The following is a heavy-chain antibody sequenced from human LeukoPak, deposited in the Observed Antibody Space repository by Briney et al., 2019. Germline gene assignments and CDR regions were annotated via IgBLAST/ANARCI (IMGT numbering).Heavy chain of an antibody. CDR2: IIPIFGTA. D-gene: IGHD4-17*01. CDR1: GGTFSSYA. V-gene: IGHV1-69*05. J-gene: IGHJ3*02. Sequence: SVKVSCKASGGTFSSYAISWVRQAPGQGLEWMGRIIPIFGTANYAQKFQGRVTITTDESTSTAYMELSSLRSEDTAVYYCARGWGSTVTTSEDAFDIWGQGTMVTVSS. CDR3: ARGWGSTVTTSEDAFDI.